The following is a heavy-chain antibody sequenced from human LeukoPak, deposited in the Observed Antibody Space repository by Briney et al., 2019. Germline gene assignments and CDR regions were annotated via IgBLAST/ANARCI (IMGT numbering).Heavy chain of an antibody. D-gene: IGHD1-14*01. CDR2: IIPIFGTA. CDR1: GGTFSSYA. CDR3: ARGEPAPMSPYYYYYGMDV. J-gene: IGHJ6*02. V-gene: IGHV1-69*13. Sequence: ASVKVSCKASGGTFSSYAISWVRQAPGQGLEWMGGIIPIFGTANYAQKFQGRVTITADESTSTAYMELSSLRSEDTAVYYCARGEPAPMSPYYYYYGMDVWGQGTTVTVPS.